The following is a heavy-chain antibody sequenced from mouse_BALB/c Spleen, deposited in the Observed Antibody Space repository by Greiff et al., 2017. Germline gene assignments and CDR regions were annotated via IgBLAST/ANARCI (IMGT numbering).Heavy chain of an antibody. CDR3: ARILSGNYDAMDY. V-gene: IGHV2-2*02. D-gene: IGHD2-1*01. CDR1: GFSLTSYG. J-gene: IGHJ4*01. Sequence: QVQLQQSGPGLVQPSQSLSITCTVSGFSLTSYGVHWVRQSPGKGLEWLGVIWSGGSTDYNAAFISRLSISKDNSKSQVFFKMNSLQANDTAIYYCARILSGNYDAMDYWGQGTSVTVSS. CDR2: IWSGGST.